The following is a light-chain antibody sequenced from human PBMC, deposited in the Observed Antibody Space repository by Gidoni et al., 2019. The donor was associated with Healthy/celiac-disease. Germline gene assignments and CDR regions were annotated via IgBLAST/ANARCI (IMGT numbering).Light chain of an antibody. CDR1: SSDVGGYNY. J-gene: IGLJ2*01. Sequence: QSALTQPPSASGSPGPSVTIPCTGTSSDVGGYNYVSWYQHHPGKAPQLMSYEVSKRPSGVPDRFSGSKSGNTASLTVSGLQAEDEADYYCSSYAGSNNLVFGGGTKLTGL. CDR3: SSYAGSNNLV. V-gene: IGLV2-8*01. CDR2: EVS.